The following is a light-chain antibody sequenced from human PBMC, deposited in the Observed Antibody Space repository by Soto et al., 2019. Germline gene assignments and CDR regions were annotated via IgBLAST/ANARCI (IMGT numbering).Light chain of an antibody. V-gene: IGKV3-11*01. CDR3: QQRSNWPGT. CDR1: QSVSSC. Sequence: EIVLTQSPATLSLSPGERATLSCRAGQSVSSCLAWYQQKPGQAPRLLIYDASNRATGIPARFSGSGSGTDFTLTISSLEPEDFAVYYCQQRSNWPGTFGQGTKVDIK. CDR2: DAS. J-gene: IGKJ1*01.